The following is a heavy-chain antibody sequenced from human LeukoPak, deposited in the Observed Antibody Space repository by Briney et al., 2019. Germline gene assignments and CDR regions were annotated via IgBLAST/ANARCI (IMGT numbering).Heavy chain of an antibody. CDR1: GFTFSSYW. CDR3: ARAGDYGDYVLLPGRVSWYFDL. Sequence: GGSLRLSCAASGFTFSSYWMSWVRQAPGKGLEWVANIKQDGSEKYYVDSVKGRFTISRDNAKNSLYLQMNSLRAEDTAVYYCARAGDYGDYVLLPGRVSWYFDLWGRGTLVTVSS. D-gene: IGHD4-17*01. J-gene: IGHJ2*01. CDR2: IKQDGSEK. V-gene: IGHV3-7*01.